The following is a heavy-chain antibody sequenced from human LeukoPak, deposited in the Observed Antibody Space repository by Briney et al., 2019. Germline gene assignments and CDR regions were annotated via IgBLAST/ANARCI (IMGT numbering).Heavy chain of an antibody. J-gene: IGHJ3*02. Sequence: ASVKVSCKASGYIFTRYGISWVRQAPGQGLEWMGWITSYNGNTNYAQKFQGRVTMTTDTSTSTAYMELRSLGSDDTAVYYCASGSKSNYYDNTGYWLIAFDIWGQGTMVTVSS. V-gene: IGHV1-18*01. CDR3: ASGSKSNYYDNTGYWLIAFDI. CDR2: ITSYNGNT. CDR1: GYIFTRYG. D-gene: IGHD3-22*01.